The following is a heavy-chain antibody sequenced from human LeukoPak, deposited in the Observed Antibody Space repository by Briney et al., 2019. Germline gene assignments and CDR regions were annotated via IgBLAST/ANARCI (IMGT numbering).Heavy chain of an antibody. CDR3: ARDLMSGYPFDY. CDR2: IYSGGST. CDR1: GFTVSSNY. Sequence: GGSLRLSCAAPGFTVSSNYMSWVRQAPGKGLEWVSVIYSGGSTYYADSVKGRFTISRDNSKNTLYLQMNSLRAEDTAVYYCARDLMSGYPFDYWGQGTLVTVSS. D-gene: IGHD3-3*01. J-gene: IGHJ4*02. V-gene: IGHV3-66*01.